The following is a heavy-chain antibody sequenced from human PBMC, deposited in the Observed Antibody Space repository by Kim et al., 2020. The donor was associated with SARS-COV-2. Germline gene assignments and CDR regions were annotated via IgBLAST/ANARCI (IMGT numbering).Heavy chain of an antibody. Sequence: VRGRFTISRDNAKNSLCLQMNRLRADDTAVYYCARAQGNSGSYYGSCPIDYWGQGTLVTVSS. CDR3: ARAQGNSGSYYGSCPIDY. J-gene: IGHJ4*02. V-gene: IGHV3-11*06. D-gene: IGHD3-10*01.